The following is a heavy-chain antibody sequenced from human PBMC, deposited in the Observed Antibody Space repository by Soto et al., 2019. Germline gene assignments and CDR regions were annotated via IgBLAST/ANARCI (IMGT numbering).Heavy chain of an antibody. J-gene: IGHJ4*02. CDR3: ARVVYYDSIGYRGYYFDY. D-gene: IGHD3-22*01. Sequence: QVQLQESGPGLVKPSGTLSLTCVVSGGSIISRDWWSWVRQPPGKGLEWIGEISHSGSTNYNPSLKSRVTISVDNSKSQFSLNLSSMTAADTAVYYCARVVYYDSIGYRGYYFDYWGQGTLVTVSS. V-gene: IGHV4-4*02. CDR1: GGSIISRDW. CDR2: ISHSGST.